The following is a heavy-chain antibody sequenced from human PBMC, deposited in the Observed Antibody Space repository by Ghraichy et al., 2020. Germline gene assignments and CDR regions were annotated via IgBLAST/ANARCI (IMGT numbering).Heavy chain of an antibody. V-gene: IGHV4-61*01. CDR3: ARDGYYYDSSGYYSYYFDY. Sequence: SETLSLTCTVSGGSVSSGSYYWSWIRQPPGKGLEWIGYIYYSGSTNYNRSLKSRVTISVDTSKNQFSLKLSSVTAADTAVYYCARDGYYYDSSGYYSYYFDYWGQGTLVTVSS. D-gene: IGHD3-22*01. CDR2: IYYSGST. J-gene: IGHJ4*02. CDR1: GGSVSSGSYY.